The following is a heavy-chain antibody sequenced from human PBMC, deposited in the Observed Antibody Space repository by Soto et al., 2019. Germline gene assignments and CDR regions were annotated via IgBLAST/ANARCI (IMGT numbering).Heavy chain of an antibody. J-gene: IGHJ6*02. Sequence: ASVKVSCKASGYTFTICGISWVRQAPGQGLEWMGWISTYNGDTNYAQTFQGRVTMTTDTSTSTVHMEVRSLRSDDTAVYYCAREGVAPYYYYGMDVWGQGTPVTVSS. CDR2: ISTYNGDT. CDR3: AREGVAPYYYYGMDV. D-gene: IGHD5-12*01. CDR1: GYTFTICG. V-gene: IGHV1-18*01.